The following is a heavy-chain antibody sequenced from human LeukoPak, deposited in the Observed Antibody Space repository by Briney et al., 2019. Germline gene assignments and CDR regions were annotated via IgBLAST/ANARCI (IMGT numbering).Heavy chain of an antibody. CDR3: AREGFSSGSYRFDY. Sequence: SETLSLTCTVSGGSISSHYWSWIRQLPGKGLEWIGYIYYSGSTNYNPSLKSRVTISIDTSKNQFSLKLNSVTAADTAVYYCAREGFSSGSYRFDYWGQGTLVTVSS. CDR1: GGSISSHY. V-gene: IGHV4-59*11. CDR2: IYYSGST. D-gene: IGHD3-10*01. J-gene: IGHJ4*02.